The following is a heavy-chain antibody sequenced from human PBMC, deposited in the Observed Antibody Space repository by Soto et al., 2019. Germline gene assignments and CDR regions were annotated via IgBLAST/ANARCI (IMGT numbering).Heavy chain of an antibody. Sequence: SQTLSLTCAITGDSVSNKSAAWNWIRQSPSRGLEWLGRTYYRSKWYDDFAVSVKSRITISPDTSKNQFSLHLNSVTPEDTAVYYCTRVDWKDVRRWFGPWGQGTLVTVLL. CDR2: TYYRSKWYD. CDR3: TRVDWKDVRRWFGP. CDR1: GDSVSNKSAA. V-gene: IGHV6-1*01. J-gene: IGHJ5*02. D-gene: IGHD1-1*01.